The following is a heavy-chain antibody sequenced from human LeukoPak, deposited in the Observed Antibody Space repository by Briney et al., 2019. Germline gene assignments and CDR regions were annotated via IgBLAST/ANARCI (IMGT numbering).Heavy chain of an antibody. Sequence: GRSLRLSCAASGFTFSSYGMHWVRQAPGKGLEWVAVISYDGSNKYYADSVKGRFTISRDNSKNTLYLQMNSLRAEDTAVYYCAKDVLRFLEWLLSLGMDVWGQGTTDTVSS. V-gene: IGHV3-30*18. CDR3: AKDVLRFLEWLLSLGMDV. D-gene: IGHD3-3*01. CDR1: GFTFSSYG. CDR2: ISYDGSNK. J-gene: IGHJ6*02.